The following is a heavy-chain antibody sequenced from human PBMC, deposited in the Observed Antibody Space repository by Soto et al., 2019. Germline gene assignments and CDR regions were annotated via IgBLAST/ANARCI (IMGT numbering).Heavy chain of an antibody. CDR2: INPSGGST. J-gene: IGHJ6*02. Sequence: ASVKVSCKASGYTFTSYYMHWVRQAPGQGLEWMGIINPSGGSTSYAQKFQGRVTMTRDTSTSTVYMELSSLRSEDTAVYYCARDLPPTGVLVPAALNYYYYGMDVWGQGTTVTVSS. V-gene: IGHV1-46*01. CDR3: ARDLPPTGVLVPAALNYYYYGMDV. CDR1: GYTFTSYY. D-gene: IGHD2-2*01.